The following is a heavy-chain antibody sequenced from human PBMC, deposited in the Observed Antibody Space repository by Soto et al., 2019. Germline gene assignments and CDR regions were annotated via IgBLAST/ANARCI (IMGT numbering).Heavy chain of an antibody. CDR2: IYHSGST. CDR3: ARDKDGDYWDV. V-gene: IGHV4-30-2*01. Sequence: SETLSLTCAVSGGSISSGGYSWSWIRQPPGKGLEWIGYIYHSGSTYYNPSLKSRVTISVDRSKNQFSLKLSSVTAADTAVYYCARDKDGDYWDVSGQGTTVTVSS. CDR1: GGSISSGGYS. D-gene: IGHD4-17*01. J-gene: IGHJ6*02.